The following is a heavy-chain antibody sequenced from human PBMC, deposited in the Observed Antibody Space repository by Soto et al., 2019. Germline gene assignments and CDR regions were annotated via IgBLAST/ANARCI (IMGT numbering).Heavy chain of an antibody. CDR2: IYSGGST. CDR3: ARVRDSYYYYAMDV. V-gene: IGHV3-66*01. Sequence: GGSLRLSCAASGFTVSSNYMSWVRQAPGKGLEWVSVIYSGGSTYYADSVKGRFTISRDNSKNTLYLQMNSLRAEDTAVYYCARVRDSYYYYAMDVWGQGTTVTVSS. CDR1: GFTVSSNY. J-gene: IGHJ6*02.